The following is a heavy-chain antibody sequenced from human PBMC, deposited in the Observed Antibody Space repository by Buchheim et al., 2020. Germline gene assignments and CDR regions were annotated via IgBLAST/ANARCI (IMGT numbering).Heavy chain of an antibody. CDR3: ARRDYRNWFDS. V-gene: IGHV4-39*01. D-gene: IGHD3-16*02. J-gene: IGHJ5*01. CDR1: GGSINTRDFY. CDR2: IYYSGST. Sequence: QLQLQVSGPGLVKPSVTLSLTCTVSGGSINTRDFYWGWIRQPPGKRLEWIGDIYYSGSTYYNPSLKSRVTMSVDTSEKQCSLKLSSVTAADTAVYYCARRDYRNWFDSWGQGT.